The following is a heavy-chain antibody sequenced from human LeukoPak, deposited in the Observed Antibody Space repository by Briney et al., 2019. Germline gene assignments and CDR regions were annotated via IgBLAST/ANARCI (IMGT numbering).Heavy chain of an antibody. D-gene: IGHD2-15*01. CDR1: GFTFSSYA. CDR2: VSGSGGST. V-gene: IGHV3-23*01. CDR3: AKDLDAIYCSGGSCYSGVFDY. Sequence: GGSLRLSCAASGFTFSSYAMSWVRQAPGKGLEWVSTVSGSGGSTYYADSVKGRFTISRDNSKNTLYLQMNSLRAEDTAVYYCAKDLDAIYCSGGSCYSGVFDYWGQGTLVTVSS. J-gene: IGHJ4*02.